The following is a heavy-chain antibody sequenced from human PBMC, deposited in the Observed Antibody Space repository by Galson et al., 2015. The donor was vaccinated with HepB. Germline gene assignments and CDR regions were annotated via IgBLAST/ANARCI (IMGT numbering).Heavy chain of an antibody. J-gene: IGHJ4*02. CDR3: VRGMYYYDSSGYFAY. Sequence: SVKVSCKASGYTFTGYYMHWVRQAPGQGLEWMGRINPNSGDTNYAQKFQGRVSMTRDSSISTAYMELTRLRSDDTAVYYCVRGMYYYDSSGYFAYWGQGTLVTISS. V-gene: IGHV1-2*06. D-gene: IGHD3-22*01. CDR1: GYTFTGYY. CDR2: INPNSGDT.